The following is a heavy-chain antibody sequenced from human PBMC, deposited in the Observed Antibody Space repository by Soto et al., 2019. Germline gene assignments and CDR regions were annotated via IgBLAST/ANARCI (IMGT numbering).Heavy chain of an antibody. J-gene: IGHJ1*01. Sequence: GGSLRLSCAASGFMFKNYAMSWVRQAPGKGLEWASSIVHSGGTTYYTDSVKGRFTISRDNSKNTLYLQMNSLRAEDTAIFYCAKAPVPDYGAFGSCVFQLWGQGTLVTVSS. CDR3: AKAPVPDYGAFGSCVFQL. CDR2: IVHSGGTT. CDR1: GFMFKNYA. V-gene: IGHV3-23*01. D-gene: IGHD4-17*01.